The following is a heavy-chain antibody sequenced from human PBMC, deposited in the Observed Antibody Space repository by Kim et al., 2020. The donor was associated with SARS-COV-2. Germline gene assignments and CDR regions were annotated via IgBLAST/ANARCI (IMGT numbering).Heavy chain of an antibody. J-gene: IGHJ4*02. CDR1: GGSFSGYY. CDR2: INHSGST. V-gene: IGHV4-34*01. CDR3: ARGLRYSSSWPKYGWGY. D-gene: IGHD6-13*01. Sequence: SETLSLTCAVYGGSFSGYYWRWIRQPPGKGLEWIGEINHSGSTNYNPSLKSRVTISVDTSKNQFSLKLSSVTAADTAVYYCARGLRYSSSWPKYGWGYWGQGTLVTVSS.